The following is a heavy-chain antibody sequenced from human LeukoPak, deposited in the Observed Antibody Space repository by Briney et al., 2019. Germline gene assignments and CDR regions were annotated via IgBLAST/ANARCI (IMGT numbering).Heavy chain of an antibody. D-gene: IGHD4-11*01. CDR3: ARELTYSNYCLYLD. CDR1: GDSMRSGSFY. V-gene: IGHV4-61*02. J-gene: IGHJ4*02. Sequence: SQTLSLTCTVSGDSMRSGSFYWNWMRQPAGKGLERIGRIYSTGASNYNPSLKSRVTMSADTSRNQFSLKLNSVTAADTAVYYCARELTYSNYCLYLDWGQGALVIVSS. CDR2: IYSTGAS.